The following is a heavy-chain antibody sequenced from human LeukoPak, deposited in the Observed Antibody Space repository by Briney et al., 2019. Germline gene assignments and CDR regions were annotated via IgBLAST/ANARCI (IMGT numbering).Heavy chain of an antibody. D-gene: IGHD4/OR15-4a*01. V-gene: IGHV4-34*01. CDR2: INHSGST. J-gene: IGHJ4*02. Sequence: PGGSLRLSCAASGFTFSSYNMNWVRQAPGKGLEWIGEINHSGSTNYNPSLKSRVTISVDTSKNQFSLKLSSVTAADTAVYYCARLIGRGDYGTRRARTRAFDYWGQGTLVTVSS. CDR1: GFTFSSYN. CDR3: ARLIGRGDYGTRRARTRAFDY.